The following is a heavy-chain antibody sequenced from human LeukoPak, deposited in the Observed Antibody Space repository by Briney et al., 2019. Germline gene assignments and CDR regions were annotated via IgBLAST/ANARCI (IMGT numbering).Heavy chain of an antibody. D-gene: IGHD2-2*02. CDR3: AISPLLCSSTSCYTGAFDI. CDR2: INWNGGST. J-gene: IGHJ3*02. CDR1: GFTFDDYG. V-gene: IGHV3-20*04. Sequence: PGGSLRLSCAASGFTFDDYGMSWVRQAPGKGLEWVSGINWNGGSTGYADSVKGRFTISRDNAKNSLYLQMNSLRAEDTALYYCAISPLLCSSTSCYTGAFDIWGQGTMVTVSS.